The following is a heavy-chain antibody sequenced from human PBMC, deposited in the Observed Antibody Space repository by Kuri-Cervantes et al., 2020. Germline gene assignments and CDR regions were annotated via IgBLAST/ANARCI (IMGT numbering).Heavy chain of an antibody. D-gene: IGHD3-10*01. V-gene: IGHV4-59*13. Sequence: SETLSLTCTVSGGSISSYYWSWIRQPPGKGLEWIGYIYYSGSTNYNPSLKSRVTISVDTSKNQFSLKLSSVTVADTAVYYCARATPYDYGSGSYLSPCGMDVWGQGTTVTVSS. CDR3: ARATPYDYGSGSYLSPCGMDV. CDR2: IYYSGST. CDR1: GGSISSYY. J-gene: IGHJ6*02.